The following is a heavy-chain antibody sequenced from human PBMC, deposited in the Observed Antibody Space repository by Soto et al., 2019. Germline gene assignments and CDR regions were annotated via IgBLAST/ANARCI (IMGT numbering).Heavy chain of an antibody. D-gene: IGHD3-3*01. J-gene: IGHJ4*02. CDR2: IYYTGNT. Sequence: PSETLSLTCTVSGGSVSSGSYYWSWIRQHPGRGLEWIGYIYYTGNTYYNPSLKSRLAISVDTSKNQFSLKLTSVTAADTAVYYCATDPRSAYYHDHCGQGPLVTVSS. V-gene: IGHV4-31*02. CDR3: ATDPRSAYYHDH. CDR1: GGSVSSGSYY.